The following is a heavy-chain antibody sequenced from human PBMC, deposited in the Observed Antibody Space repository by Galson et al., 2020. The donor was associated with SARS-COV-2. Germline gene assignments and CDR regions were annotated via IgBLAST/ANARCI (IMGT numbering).Heavy chain of an antibody. J-gene: IGHJ4*02. CDR1: GFTFSSYG. CDR2: IWHDGSNK. CDR3: ARDNYFDSSGYYFDY. Sequence: GGSLRLSCAASGFTFSSYGMHWVRQAPGKGLEWVAVIWHDGSNKNYVDSVKGRFTISRDDSKNTLYLQMNSLRAEDTAMYYCARDNYFDSSGYYFDYWGLGTLVTVYS. V-gene: IGHV3-33*01. D-gene: IGHD3-22*01.